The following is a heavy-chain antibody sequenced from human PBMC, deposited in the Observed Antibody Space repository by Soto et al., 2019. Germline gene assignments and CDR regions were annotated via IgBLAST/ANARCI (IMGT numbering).Heavy chain of an antibody. D-gene: IGHD6-13*01. J-gene: IGHJ4*02. V-gene: IGHV3-11*06. CDR2: ISSSSSYT. CDR3: AREREQGFQQLVPNIDY. CDR1: GFTFSDYD. Sequence: PGGSLRLSCAASGFTFSDYDMSWIRQAPGKGLEWVAYISSSSSYTNYADSVKGRFTISRDNAKNSLYLQMNSLRAEDTAVYYCAREREQGFQQLVPNIDYWGQGTLVTVSS.